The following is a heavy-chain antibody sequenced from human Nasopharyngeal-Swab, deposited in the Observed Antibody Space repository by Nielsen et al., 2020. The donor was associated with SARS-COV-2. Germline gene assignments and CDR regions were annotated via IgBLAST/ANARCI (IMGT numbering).Heavy chain of an antibody. CDR3: ARVPAVVASRIDY. CDR2: INAGKGNT. Sequence: ASVKVSCKASGYTLSTYAMYWVRQAPGQRPEFMGWINAGKGNTIYSQKFQGRVRISRDTSANTVYMELNRLRSEDTAVYYCARVPAVVASRIDYWGQGTLVTVSS. CDR1: GYTLSTYA. D-gene: IGHD6-19*01. V-gene: IGHV1-3*01. J-gene: IGHJ4*02.